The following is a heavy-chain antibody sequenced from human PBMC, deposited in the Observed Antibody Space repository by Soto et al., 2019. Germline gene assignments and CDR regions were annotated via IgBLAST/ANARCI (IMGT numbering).Heavy chain of an antibody. V-gene: IGHV3-64D*06. J-gene: IGHJ5*02. Sequence: WGYLRLSCSASGFTFSSYAMHWVRQAPGKGLEYVSALSSNGGSTYYADSVKGRFTISRDNSKNTLYLQMSSLRAEDTAVYYCVLASPPKFDPRGQGTLVTASS. CDR2: LSSNGGST. CDR1: GFTFSSYA. CDR3: VLASPPKFDP. D-gene: IGHD2-15*01.